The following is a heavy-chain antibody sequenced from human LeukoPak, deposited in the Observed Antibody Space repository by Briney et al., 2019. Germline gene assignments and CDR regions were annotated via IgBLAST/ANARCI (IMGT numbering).Heavy chain of an antibody. CDR2: ISAYNGNT. D-gene: IGHD5-18*01. V-gene: IGHV1-18*01. J-gene: IGHJ6*02. CDR1: GYTFTSYG. CDR3: AGRAIGGQLLQPDDNYFFYYGMDV. Sequence: ASVKVSCKASGYTFTSYGISWVRQAPGQGLEWMGWISAYNGNTNYAQKLQGRVTMTTDTSTSTAYMEVRSLRSDDPAVYYCAGRAIGGQLLQPDDNYFFYYGMDVWGQGTTVTVSS.